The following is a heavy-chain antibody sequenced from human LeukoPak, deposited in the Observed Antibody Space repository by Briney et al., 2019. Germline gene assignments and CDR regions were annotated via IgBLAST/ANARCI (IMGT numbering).Heavy chain of an antibody. D-gene: IGHD1-1*01. CDR1: GYSFTSYW. J-gene: IGHJ3*02. CDR2: IYPGDSDT. V-gene: IGHV5-51*01. CDR3: ARPDNLPNAFDI. Sequence: GEPLKISCKGSGYSFTSYWIAGGRQMPGKGLEWLGIIYPGDSDTRSSPSFQGQVTISADRSISTAYLQWSSLKASDTAMYYCARPDNLPNAFDIWGQGTMVTVSS.